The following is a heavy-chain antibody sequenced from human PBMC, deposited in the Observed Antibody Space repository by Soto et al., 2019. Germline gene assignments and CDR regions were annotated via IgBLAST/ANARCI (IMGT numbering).Heavy chain of an antibody. V-gene: IGHV3-33*01. Sequence: QVQLVESGGGVVQPGRSLRLSCAASVFAFSTYGMHWVRQTPGKGLEWVALIWYDGSNKYYADSVKGRFAISRDNSKNSLYLQMHSLRAEDTAVYFCARSPPGVAGRYYFDFWGQGTLVTVSS. CDR1: VFAFSTYG. CDR2: IWYDGSNK. CDR3: ARSPPGVAGRYYFDF. D-gene: IGHD6-6*01. J-gene: IGHJ4*02.